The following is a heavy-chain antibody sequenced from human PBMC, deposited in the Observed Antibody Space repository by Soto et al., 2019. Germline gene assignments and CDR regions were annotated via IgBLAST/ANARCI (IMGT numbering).Heavy chain of an antibody. CDR2: IYHSGST. J-gene: IGHJ5*02. CDR1: GGSISSGGYS. V-gene: IGHV4-30-2*01. CDR3: ARERARSSSGGYNWFDP. D-gene: IGHD6-13*01. Sequence: TLSLTCAVSGGSISSGGYSWSWIRQPPGKGLEWIGYIYHSGSTYYNPSLKSRVTISVDRSKNQFSLKLSSVTAADTAVYYCARERARSSSGGYNWFDPWGQGTLVTVS.